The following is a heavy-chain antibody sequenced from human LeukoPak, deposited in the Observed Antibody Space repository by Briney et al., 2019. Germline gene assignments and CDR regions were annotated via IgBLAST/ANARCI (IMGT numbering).Heavy chain of an antibody. D-gene: IGHD3-22*01. CDR1: GLPFSSSG. Sequence: GGSLRLSCTASGLPFSSSGMHWVRQAPGKGLEWVAFIRYDGSINYCADSVKGRFTISRDNSKNTLYLQMNSMRTEDTAVYYCARRLHDRSGYYIDYWGQGTLVTVSS. J-gene: IGHJ4*02. V-gene: IGHV3-30*02. CDR3: ARRLHDRSGYYIDY. CDR2: IRYDGSIN.